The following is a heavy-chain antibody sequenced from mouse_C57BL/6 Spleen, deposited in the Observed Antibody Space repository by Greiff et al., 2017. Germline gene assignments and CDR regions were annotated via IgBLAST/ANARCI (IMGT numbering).Heavy chain of an antibody. CDR3: AREGYYGWFAY. J-gene: IGHJ3*01. D-gene: IGHD1-1*01. Sequence: VQLKESGPGMVKPSQSLSLTCTVTGYSITSGYDWHWIRHFPGNKLEWMGYISYSGSTNYNPSLKSRISITHDTSKNHFFLKLNSVTTEDTATYYCAREGYYGWFAYWGQGTLVTVSA. CDR1: GYSITSGYD. V-gene: IGHV3-1*01. CDR2: ISYSGST.